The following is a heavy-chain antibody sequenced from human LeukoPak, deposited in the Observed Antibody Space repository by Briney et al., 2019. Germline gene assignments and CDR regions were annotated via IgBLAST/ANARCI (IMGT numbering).Heavy chain of an antibody. Sequence: ASVKVSCKASGYSSTNYYMHWVRQAPGQGLEWMGIINPRGDGTSYAPKFQGRVTMTRDTSTGTDYMELNSLRSEDTAVYYCARDRSGTYYGWFDPWSQGTLVTVSS. V-gene: IGHV1-46*01. CDR2: INPRGDGT. CDR3: ARDRSGTYYGWFDP. J-gene: IGHJ5*02. CDR1: GYSSTNYY. D-gene: IGHD1-26*01.